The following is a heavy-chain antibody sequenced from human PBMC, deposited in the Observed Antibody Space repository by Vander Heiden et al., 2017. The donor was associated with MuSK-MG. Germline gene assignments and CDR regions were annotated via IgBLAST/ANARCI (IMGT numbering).Heavy chain of an antibody. CDR3: ARDGTSYDGAGSYNWFDP. V-gene: IGHV1-69*01. CDR2: IIPIFGTA. J-gene: IGHJ5*02. D-gene: IGHD3-10*01. Sequence: QVQLVQSGAEVKKPGSSVKVSCKASGGTFSSYAISWVRQAPGQGLEWMGGIIPIFGTANYAKKFQGRVTITADESTSTAYMELSSLRSEETAVYYCARDGTSYDGAGSYNWFDPWGQGTLVTVSS. CDR1: GGTFSSYA.